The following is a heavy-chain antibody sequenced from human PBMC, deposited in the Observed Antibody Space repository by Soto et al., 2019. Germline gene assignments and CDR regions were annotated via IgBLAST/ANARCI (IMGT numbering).Heavy chain of an antibody. CDR1: VGSFSDFY. J-gene: IGHJ6*02. Sequence: QVQLQQWGAGLLKPSETLSLTCAVYVGSFSDFYWSWIRQPPGKGLEWIGEVNHSGSTKYSPSLQSRATISVDTSKNQCSLKLSSVTAADTAVYYCARVGGSYYSLGMDIWGRGTTVTVSS. D-gene: IGHD3-10*01. V-gene: IGHV4-34*02. CDR3: ARVGGSYYSLGMDI. CDR2: VNHSGST.